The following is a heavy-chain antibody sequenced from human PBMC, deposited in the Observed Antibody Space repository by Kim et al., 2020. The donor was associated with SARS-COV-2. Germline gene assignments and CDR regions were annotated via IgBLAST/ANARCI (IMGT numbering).Heavy chain of an antibody. Sequence: GGSLRLSCAASGFTFSSYGMHWVRQAPGKGLEWVAVISYDGSNKYYADSVKGRFTISRDNSKNTLYLQMNSLRAEDTAVYYCAKDPQVPELLWSGELTFYGMDVWGQGTTVTVSS. CDR3: AKDPQVPELLWSGELTFYGMDV. J-gene: IGHJ6*02. CDR1: GFTFSSYG. D-gene: IGHD3-10*01. CDR2: ISYDGSNK. V-gene: IGHV3-30*18.